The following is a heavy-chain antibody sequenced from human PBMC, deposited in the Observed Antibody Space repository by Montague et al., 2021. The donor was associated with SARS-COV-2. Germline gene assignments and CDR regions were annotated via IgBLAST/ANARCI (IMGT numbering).Heavy chain of an antibody. J-gene: IGHJ4*02. CDR2: TYYRSKWYS. V-gene: IGHV6-1*01. CDR3: VRYSGWFYFDF. D-gene: IGHD6-19*01. CDR1: GDSVSSNSVA. Sequence: CAISGDSVSSNSVAWSRIRQSPSRGLEWLGRTYYRSKWYSDYAXXVRGRLTVNPDASKNEFSLELNYVTPEDTAVYYCVRYSGWFYFDFWGQGTLVTVSS.